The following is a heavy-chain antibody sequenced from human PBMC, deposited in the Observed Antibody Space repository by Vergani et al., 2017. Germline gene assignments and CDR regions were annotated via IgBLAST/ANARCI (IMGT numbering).Heavy chain of an antibody. CDR3: TRSECSGTTCYGHYFDL. CDR1: GFRVTTYY. Sequence: VELLESGGGLAQPGGSLRASCSASGFRVTTYYMSWVRQAPGKGLEWVSVIKSDGRTSYAESVRGRFTISRDTSRNAVYLQMNILRVEDTGVYYCTRSECSGTTCYGHYFDLWGHGILVTVSS. CDR2: IKSDGRT. J-gene: IGHJ4*01. D-gene: IGHD2-15*01. V-gene: IGHV3-66*02.